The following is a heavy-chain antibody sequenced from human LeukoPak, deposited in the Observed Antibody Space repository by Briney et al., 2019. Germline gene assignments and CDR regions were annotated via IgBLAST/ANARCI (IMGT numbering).Heavy chain of an antibody. J-gene: IGHJ5*02. CDR1: GFTFSTYW. CDR2: INSDGSST. V-gene: IGHV3-74*01. CDR3: AKAVAGAGAWFDP. Sequence: GGSLRLSCAASGFTFSTYWMHWVRHAPGKGLVWVSRINSDGSSTFYADSVKGRFTISRDNAKNTLSLQMNSLRAEDTAVYYCAKAVAGAGAWFDPWGQGTLVTVSS. D-gene: IGHD6-19*01.